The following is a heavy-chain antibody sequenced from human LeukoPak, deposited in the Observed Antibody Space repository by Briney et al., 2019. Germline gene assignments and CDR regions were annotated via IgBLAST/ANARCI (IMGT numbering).Heavy chain of an antibody. CDR3: ARDRVLLWFGESYYFDY. J-gene: IGHJ4*02. CDR1: GYTFTSYY. V-gene: IGHV7-4-1*02. Sequence: GASVKVSCKASGYTFTSYYMHWVRQAPGQGLEWMGWINTNTGNPTYAQGFTGRFVFSLDTSVSTAYLQISSLKAEDTAMYYCARDRVLLWFGESYYFDYWGQGTLVTVSS. D-gene: IGHD3-10*01. CDR2: INTNTGNP.